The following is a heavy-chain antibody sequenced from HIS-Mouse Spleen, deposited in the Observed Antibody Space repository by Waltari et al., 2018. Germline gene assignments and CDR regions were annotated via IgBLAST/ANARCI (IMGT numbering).Heavy chain of an antibody. V-gene: IGHV3-73*01. D-gene: IGHD3-3*01. CDR3: TGGSWSGYYFDY. CDR2: IRRKANSYAT. CDR1: GFPCLGFA. Sequence: EVQLVESGGCLVQPGGSLKLACAAVGFPCLGFAIHLVRQASGKGLEWVGRIRRKANSYATAYAASVKGRFTISRDDSKNTAYLQMNSLKTEDTAVYYCTGGSWSGYYFDYWGQGTLVTVSS. J-gene: IGHJ4*02.